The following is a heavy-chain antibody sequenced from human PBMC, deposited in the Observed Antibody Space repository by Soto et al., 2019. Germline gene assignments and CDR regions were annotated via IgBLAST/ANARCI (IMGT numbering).Heavy chain of an antibody. CDR3: VRVRYDSGGHYYDY. CDR1: GFTFSNAW. J-gene: IGHJ4*02. V-gene: IGHV3-64D*08. Sequence: GGSLRLSCAVSGFTFSNAWMHWVRQAPGKGLEYVSAINSNGGNTYYADSVKGRFTISRDNSKNTLYLQMTSLRVEDTALYYCVRVRYDSGGHYYDYWGQGTLVTVSS. D-gene: IGHD3-22*01. CDR2: INSNGGNT.